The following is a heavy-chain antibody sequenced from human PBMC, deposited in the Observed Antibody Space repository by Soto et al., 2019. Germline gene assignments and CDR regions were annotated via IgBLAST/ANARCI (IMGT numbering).Heavy chain of an antibody. V-gene: IGHV3-7*01. CDR3: ARDLGYQTLDY. Sequence: EVQLVESGGGLVQPGGSLRLSCAASGLTFSSSWMSWARQAPGKGLQWVANIKEDGSEEYYLDSVKGRFTISRDNAKNARYLQMNSLTTEDTAVYYWARDLGYQTLDYWGHGTLVTVSS. D-gene: IGHD6-25*01. CDR1: GLTFSSSW. CDR2: IKEDGSEE. J-gene: IGHJ4*01.